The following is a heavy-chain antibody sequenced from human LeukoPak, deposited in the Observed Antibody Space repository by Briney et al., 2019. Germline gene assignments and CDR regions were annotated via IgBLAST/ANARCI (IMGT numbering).Heavy chain of an antibody. V-gene: IGHV3-15*01. CDR1: GFTFSNAW. Sequence: GGSLRLSCAASGFTFSNAWMNWVRQAPGKGLEWVGRIKSKTDGGTTDYAAPVKGRFTISRDDSKNTLYLQVNSLKTEDTAVYYCTTEVIVAASGFDYWGQGTLVTVSS. D-gene: IGHD1-26*01. CDR2: IKSKTDGGTT. J-gene: IGHJ4*02. CDR3: TTEVIVAASGFDY.